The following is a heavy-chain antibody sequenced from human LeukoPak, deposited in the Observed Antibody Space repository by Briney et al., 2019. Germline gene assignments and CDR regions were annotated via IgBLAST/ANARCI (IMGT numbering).Heavy chain of an antibody. Sequence: GESLRLSCAASGFTFSSYAMSWVRQAPGKGLEWVSGISSSGGSTYYADSVKGRFTISRDNSKNTLFLQMNSLRAEDTAVYYWAKFGSGWYYGASDIWGQGTMVTISS. CDR1: GFTFSSYA. CDR3: AKFGSGWYYGASDI. D-gene: IGHD6-19*01. J-gene: IGHJ3*02. V-gene: IGHV3-23*01. CDR2: ISSSGGST.